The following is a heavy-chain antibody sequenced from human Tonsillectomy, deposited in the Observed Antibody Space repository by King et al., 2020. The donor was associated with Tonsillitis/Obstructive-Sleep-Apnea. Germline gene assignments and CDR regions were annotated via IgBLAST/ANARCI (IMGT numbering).Heavy chain of an antibody. CDR3: ARDRDYDILTDAFDI. CDR2: SSSTGSFT. Sequence: VQLVESGGGLVNPGGSLRLSCAASGFTFRDYYMSWIRQAPGKGLEWISYSSSTGSFTNYADFVKGRFTISRDNAKNSLYLQMNSLRDEDTAVYYCARDRDYDILTDAFDIWGQGTMVTVSS. CDR1: GFTFRDYY. V-gene: IGHV3-11*05. D-gene: IGHD3-9*01. J-gene: IGHJ3*02.